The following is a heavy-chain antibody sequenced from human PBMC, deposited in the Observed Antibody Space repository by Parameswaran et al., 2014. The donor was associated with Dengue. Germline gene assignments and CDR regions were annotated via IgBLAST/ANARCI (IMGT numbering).Heavy chain of an antibody. CDR2: IYYSGST. Sequence: GSLRLSCTVSGGSISSSSYYWGWIRPAPRKGLEWIGSIYYSGSTYYNPSLKSRVTISVDTSKDQFSLKLSSVTAADTAVYYCARQKGIYGSGSYSAAFDIWGQGTMVTVSS. V-gene: IGHV4-39*01. CDR3: ARQKGIYGSGSYSAAFDI. CDR1: GGSISSSSYY. D-gene: IGHD3-10*01. J-gene: IGHJ3*02.